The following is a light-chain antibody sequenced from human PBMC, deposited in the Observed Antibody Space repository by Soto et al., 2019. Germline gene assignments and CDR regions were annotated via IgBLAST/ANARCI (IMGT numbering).Light chain of an antibody. Sequence: QSVLTQPASVSGSPGQSIIISCTGTSSDVGDYNYVSWYQQHPGKAPKLMIYDVSHRPSGVSSRFSGSKSGNTASLTISGLQAEDEADYYCASYTDSTIVMFGGGTKLTVL. V-gene: IGLV2-14*01. CDR3: ASYTDSTIVM. CDR2: DVS. CDR1: SSDVGDYNY. J-gene: IGLJ3*02.